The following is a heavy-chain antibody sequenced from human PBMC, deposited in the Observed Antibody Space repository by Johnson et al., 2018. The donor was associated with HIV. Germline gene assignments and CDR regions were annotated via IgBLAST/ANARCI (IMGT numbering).Heavy chain of an antibody. Sequence: EVQLVESGGGLVQPGGSLRLSCAASGFTVSTNFMSWIRQAPGQGLEFVSAISSNGGSTYYANSVKGIFTISRDNSKNTLYLQMGSLRAEDTAVYYCASRGVFRWNAFDIWGQGTMVTVSS. CDR1: GFTVSTNF. J-gene: IGHJ3*02. CDR3: ASRGVFRWNAFDI. CDR2: ISSNGGST. V-gene: IGHV3-64*01. D-gene: IGHD3-3*01.